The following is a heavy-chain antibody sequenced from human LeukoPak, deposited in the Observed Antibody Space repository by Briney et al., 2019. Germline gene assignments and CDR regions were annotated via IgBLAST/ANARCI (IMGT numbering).Heavy chain of an antibody. V-gene: IGHV3-53*01. CDR1: GFTVSSNY. Sequence: GESLRLSCAASGFTVSSNYMSWVRKAQGQGLEWVSVVSCGVSTYYADSVQGRFTISRDNSKNTLYLQMNSLRAEDTAVYYCARGRGSASQHFDYWGQGTLVTVSS. CDR3: ARGRGSASQHFDY. J-gene: IGHJ4*02. D-gene: IGHD1-26*01. CDR2: VSCGVST.